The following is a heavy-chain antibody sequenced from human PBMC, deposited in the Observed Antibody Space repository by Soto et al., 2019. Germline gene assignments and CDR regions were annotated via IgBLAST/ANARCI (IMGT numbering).Heavy chain of an antibody. Sequence: SETLSLTCAVSGGSIISCGYSWSWIRQPPGKGLEWIGYIYSGTTHYNPSLESRVTIAMDRSKNQVSLSLKSVTAADTAVYYCAREDSGAFFDFWGQGTLVTVSS. J-gene: IGHJ4*02. CDR3: AREDSGAFFDF. V-gene: IGHV4-30-2*01. D-gene: IGHD2-15*01. CDR1: GGSIISCGYS. CDR2: IYSGTT.